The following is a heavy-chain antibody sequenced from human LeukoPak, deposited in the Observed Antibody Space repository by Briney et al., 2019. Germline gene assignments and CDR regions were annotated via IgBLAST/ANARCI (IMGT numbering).Heavy chain of an antibody. J-gene: IGHJ6*02. D-gene: IGHD3-3*01. CDR3: AREYLTIPYGMDV. Sequence: GGSLRLSCAASGFTFSSYGMHWVRQAPGKGLEWVAVIWYDGSNKYYADSVKGRFTISRDNSKNTLYLQMNSLGAEDTAVYYCAREYLTIPYGMDVWGQGTTVTVSS. CDR1: GFTFSSYG. CDR2: IWYDGSNK. V-gene: IGHV3-33*01.